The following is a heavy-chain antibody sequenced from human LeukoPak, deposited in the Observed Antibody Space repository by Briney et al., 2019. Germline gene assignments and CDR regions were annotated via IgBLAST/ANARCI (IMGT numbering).Heavy chain of an antibody. D-gene: IGHD6-13*01. Sequence: GGSLRLSCAASGFTVSSNYMSWVRQAPGKGLEWVSAISGSGGSTYYADSVKGRFTISRDNSKNTLYLQMNSLRAEDTAVYYCAREAKAGRGFDYWGQGTLVTVSS. CDR3: AREAKAGRGFDY. CDR1: GFTVSSNY. V-gene: IGHV3-53*01. CDR2: ISGSGGST. J-gene: IGHJ4*02.